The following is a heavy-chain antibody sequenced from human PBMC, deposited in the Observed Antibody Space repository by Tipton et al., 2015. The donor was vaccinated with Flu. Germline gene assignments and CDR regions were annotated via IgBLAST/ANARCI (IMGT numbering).Heavy chain of an antibody. V-gene: IGHV4-59*08. D-gene: IGHD4-11*01. J-gene: IGHJ5*02. CDR2: VSRTGST. CDR1: GGPINSYH. CDR3: ARRDYSNYVSEPKSWFDP. Sequence: GLVKPSETLSLTCTVSGGPINSYHWNWIRQSPGKGLEWIGTVSRTGSTIYNPSLKSRVTISIDTSKNQFSLKVFSVTAADTAVYYCARRDYSNYVSEPKSWFDPWGQGILVTVSS.